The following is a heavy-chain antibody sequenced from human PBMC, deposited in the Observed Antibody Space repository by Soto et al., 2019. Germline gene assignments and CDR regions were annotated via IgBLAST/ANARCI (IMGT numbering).Heavy chain of an antibody. CDR3: ARHYGDYRGNFDY. V-gene: IGHV3-53*04. CDR1: GFTVSGNY. D-gene: IGHD4-17*01. CDR2: IYSGGST. J-gene: IGHJ4*02. Sequence: EVQLVESGGGLVQPGGSLRLSCAASGFTVSGNYMSWVRQAPGKGLEWVSVIYSGGSTYYADSVKGRFTISRHNSKNTLYLQMNSLRAEDTAVYYCARHYGDYRGNFDYWGQGTLVTVSS.